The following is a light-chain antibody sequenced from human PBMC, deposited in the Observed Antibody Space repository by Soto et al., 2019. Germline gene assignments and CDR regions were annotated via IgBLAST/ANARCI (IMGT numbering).Light chain of an antibody. CDR3: QQYNNWPPLT. Sequence: EIVMTQSPATLSVSPGERATLSCRASQSVSGNLAWYQQKPGQAPRLLIYGASTRATGIPDRFSGSGSGTECTLTISSLQSEDFAVYYWQQYNNWPPLTFGGGTKVEIK. V-gene: IGKV3-15*01. J-gene: IGKJ4*01. CDR2: GAS. CDR1: QSVSGN.